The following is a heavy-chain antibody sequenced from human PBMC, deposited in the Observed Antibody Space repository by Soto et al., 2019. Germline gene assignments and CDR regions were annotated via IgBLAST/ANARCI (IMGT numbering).Heavy chain of an antibody. D-gene: IGHD2-2*02. Sequence: GGSLRLSCAASGFTFSSYAMSWVRQAPGKGLEWVSAISGSGVSTYYADSVKGRFTISRDNSKNTLYLQMNSLRAEDTAVYYCEKSPHRYCSSTSCYRADYYYGMDVWGQGTTVTVYS. CDR3: EKSPHRYCSSTSCYRADYYYGMDV. CDR2: ISGSGVST. CDR1: GFTFSSYA. J-gene: IGHJ6*02. V-gene: IGHV3-23*01.